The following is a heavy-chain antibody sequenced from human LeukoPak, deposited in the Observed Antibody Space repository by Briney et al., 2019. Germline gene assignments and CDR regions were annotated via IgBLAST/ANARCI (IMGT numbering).Heavy chain of an antibody. V-gene: IGHV3-21*01. D-gene: IGHD3-10*01. Sequence: GGSLILSCAASGFTFSSYSMNWVSQAPGKGLEWVSSISSRSSYIYYADSVKGRFTISRDNAKNSLYLQMNSLRAEDTAVYYCARDLGAERFGEYFDLWGRGTLVTVSS. CDR1: GFTFSSYS. J-gene: IGHJ2*01. CDR3: ARDLGAERFGEYFDL. CDR2: ISSRSSYI.